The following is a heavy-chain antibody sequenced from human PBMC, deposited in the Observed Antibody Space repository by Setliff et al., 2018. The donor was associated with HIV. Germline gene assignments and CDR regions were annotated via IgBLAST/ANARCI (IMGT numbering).Heavy chain of an antibody. CDR1: GGSLSDYY. V-gene: IGHV4-34*01. CDR2: INHSGSS. D-gene: IGHD2-15*01. CDR3: ARSSRGYCSGGSCYGFDP. Sequence: SETLSLTCGVYGGSLSDYYWSWIRQPPGKGREWIGEINHSGSSNYNPSLKSRVTISVDTSKNQLALNVTSVTAADTAVYYCARSSRGYCSGGSCYGFDPWGQGNLVTVSS. J-gene: IGHJ5*02.